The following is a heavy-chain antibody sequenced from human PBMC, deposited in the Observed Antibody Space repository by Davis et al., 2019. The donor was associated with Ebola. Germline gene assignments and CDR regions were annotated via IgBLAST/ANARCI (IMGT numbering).Heavy chain of an antibody. V-gene: IGHV1-8*01. CDR1: GYTFTSYD. CDR3: ARTGVAARRAGNYYYYYMDV. D-gene: IGHD6-6*01. CDR2: MNPNSGNT. J-gene: IGHJ6*03. Sequence: ASVKVSCKASGYTFTSYDINWVRQATGQGLEWMGWMNPNSGNTGYAQKFQGRVTMTRNTSISTAYMELSSLRSEDTAVYYCARTGVAARRAGNYYYYYMDVWGKGTTVTVSS.